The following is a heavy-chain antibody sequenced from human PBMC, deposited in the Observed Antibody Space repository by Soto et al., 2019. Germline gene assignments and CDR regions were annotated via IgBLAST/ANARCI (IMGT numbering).Heavy chain of an antibody. CDR3: ARHNSSSWYEIGGDTEYYGMDV. Sequence: ETLSLTCPVSGGSISSSSYYWGWIRQPPGKGLEWIGSIYYSGSTYYNPSLKSRVTISVDTSKNQFSLKLSSVTAADTAVYYCARHNSSSWYEIGGDTEYYGMDVWGQGTTVTVYS. V-gene: IGHV4-39*01. CDR1: GGSISSSSYY. D-gene: IGHD6-13*01. CDR2: IYYSGST. J-gene: IGHJ6*02.